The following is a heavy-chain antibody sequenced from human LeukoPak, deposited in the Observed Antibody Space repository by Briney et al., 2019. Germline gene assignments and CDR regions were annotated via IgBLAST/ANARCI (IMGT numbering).Heavy chain of an antibody. Sequence: GGSLRLSCAASGFTFSSYSMNWVRQAPGKGLEWVSYIRSSSSTIYYADSVKGRFTISRDNAKNSLYLQMNSLRAEDTAVYYCASPVMTTVTKGDDAFDIWGQGTMVTVSS. V-gene: IGHV3-48*01. CDR3: ASPVMTTVTKGDDAFDI. J-gene: IGHJ3*02. CDR1: GFTFSSYS. D-gene: IGHD4-17*01. CDR2: IRSSSSTI.